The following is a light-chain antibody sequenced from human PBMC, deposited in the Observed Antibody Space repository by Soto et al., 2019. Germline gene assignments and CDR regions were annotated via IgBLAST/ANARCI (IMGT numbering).Light chain of an antibody. CDR2: AAS. CDR3: QQYESYSPLT. V-gene: IGKV1-6*01. CDR1: QGIRND. Sequence: AILLTHSPPSLSASVGDRVTITFRSSQGIRNDLGWYQQKPGKAPKLLIYAASSLQSGVPSRFSGRRSGTEFTLTISSLQPEDFATYYCQQYESYSPLTFGGGTKVDIK. J-gene: IGKJ4*01.